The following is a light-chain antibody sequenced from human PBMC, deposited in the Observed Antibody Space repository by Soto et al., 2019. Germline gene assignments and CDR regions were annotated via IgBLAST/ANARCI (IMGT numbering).Light chain of an antibody. V-gene: IGKV3-15*01. CDR3: QQHNNWPLIT. Sequence: EIVMTQSPGTLSVSPGERATLSCRASQSVSSSLAWYQQKPGQAPRLLIYGPSTRAIGVPARFSGSGSGTEFALTISSLQSEDFAVYYCQQHNNWPLITFGQGTRLDIK. J-gene: IGKJ5*01. CDR1: QSVSSS. CDR2: GPS.